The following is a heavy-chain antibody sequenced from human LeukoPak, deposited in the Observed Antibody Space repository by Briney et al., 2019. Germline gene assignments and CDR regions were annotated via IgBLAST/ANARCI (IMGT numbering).Heavy chain of an antibody. V-gene: IGHV1-69*10. CDR2: IIPILGTT. CDR3: ARVVGLTGYSSSWYSGYYYYMDV. Sequence: EASVKVSCKASGGTFSSYAISWVRQAPGQGLEWMGGIIPILGTTNYAQKFQDRVTITADKSTSTAYMELSSLRSEDTAVYYCARVVGLTGYSSSWYSGYYYYMDVWGKGTTVTVSS. J-gene: IGHJ6*03. CDR1: GGTFSSYA. D-gene: IGHD6-13*01.